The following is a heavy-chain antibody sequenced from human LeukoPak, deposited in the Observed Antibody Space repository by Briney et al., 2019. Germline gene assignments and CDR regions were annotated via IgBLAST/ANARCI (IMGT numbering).Heavy chain of an antibody. V-gene: IGHV3-23*01. D-gene: IGHD2-2*01. CDR3: AKDSCSSTSCYSYYYYMDV. CDR1: GFSFSSYA. CDR2: ISGSGGST. Sequence: GGSLRLSCAASGFSFSSYAMSWVRQAPGKGLEWVSAISGSGGSTYYADSVKGRFTISRDNSKNTLYLQMNSLRAEDTAVYYCAKDSCSSTSCYSYYYYMDVWGKGTTVTVSS. J-gene: IGHJ6*03.